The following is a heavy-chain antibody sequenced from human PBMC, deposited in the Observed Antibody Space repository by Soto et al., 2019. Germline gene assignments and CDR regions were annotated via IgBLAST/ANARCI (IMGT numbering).Heavy chain of an antibody. D-gene: IGHD1-26*01. CDR1: GFTFSSYA. V-gene: IGHV3-30-3*01. J-gene: IGHJ4*02. CDR2: ISYDGTKK. Sequence: PGGSLRLSCAASGFTFSSYAVYWVRQAPGRGLEWVALISYDGTKKYYADSVKGRFTISRDNSNNTLYLQMNSLRAEDTALYHCERCTEWESFGGQDYWGQGTLVTVSS. CDR3: ERCTEWESFGGQDY.